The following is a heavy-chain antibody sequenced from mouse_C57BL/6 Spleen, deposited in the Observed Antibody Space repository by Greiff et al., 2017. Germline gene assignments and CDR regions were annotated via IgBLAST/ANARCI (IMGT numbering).Heavy chain of an antibody. J-gene: IGHJ3*01. CDR2: IHPNSGST. CDR1: GYTFTSYW. CDR3: ARSGNYYGAY. V-gene: IGHV1-64*01. D-gene: IGHD1-1*01. Sequence: QVQLQQPGAELVKPGASVKLSCKASGYTFTSYWMHWVKQRPGQGLEWIGMIHPNSGSTNYNEKFKSKATLTVDKSSSPAYLQLSSLTSEDSAVYYCARSGNYYGAYWGQGTLVTVSA.